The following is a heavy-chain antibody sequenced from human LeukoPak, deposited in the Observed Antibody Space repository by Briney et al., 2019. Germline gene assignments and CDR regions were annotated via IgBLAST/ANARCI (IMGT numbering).Heavy chain of an antibody. V-gene: IGHV3-74*01. D-gene: IGHD3-10*01. CDR3: ARLAVL. J-gene: IGHJ4*02. Sequence: GGSLRLSCAASGFTFSNYWMHWVRQGPGKGLEWASRINTDGSSTNYADSVKGRFTISRDNAKNTLYLQMNSLRAEDTAVYYCARLAVLWGQGALVTVSS. CDR1: GFTFSNYW. CDR2: INTDGSST.